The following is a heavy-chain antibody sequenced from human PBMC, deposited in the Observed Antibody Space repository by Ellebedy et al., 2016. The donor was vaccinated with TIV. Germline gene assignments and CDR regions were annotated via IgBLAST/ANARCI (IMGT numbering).Heavy chain of an antibody. J-gene: IGHJ4*02. D-gene: IGHD3-10*01. V-gene: IGHV3-23*01. CDR3: AKITMVRGVASYDFDY. CDR2: ISGSGGST. Sequence: PGGSLRLSCAASGFTFSSYAMSWVRQAPGKGLEWVSAISGSGGSTYYADSVKGRFTISRDNSKNTLYLQMNSLRAEDTAVYYCAKITMVRGVASYDFDYWGQGTLVTVSS. CDR1: GFTFSSYA.